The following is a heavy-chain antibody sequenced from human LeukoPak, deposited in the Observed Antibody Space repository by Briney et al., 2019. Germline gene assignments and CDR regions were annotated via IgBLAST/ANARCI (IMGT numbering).Heavy chain of an antibody. J-gene: IGHJ4*02. V-gene: IGHV3-11*06. CDR3: ARMGIAAVGAYYFDY. CDR2: ISRNSYT. Sequence: GGSLRLSCAASGFTFSDYYMSWISQAPGKGLEWVSYISRNSYTNYADSVKGRFTISRDNAKNSLYLQMASLRAEDTAVYYCARMGIAAVGAYYFDYWGQGTLVAVSS. CDR1: GFTFSDYY. D-gene: IGHD6-13*01.